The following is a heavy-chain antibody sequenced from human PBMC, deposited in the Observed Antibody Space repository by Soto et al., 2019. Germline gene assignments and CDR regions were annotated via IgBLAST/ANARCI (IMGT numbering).Heavy chain of an antibody. J-gene: IGHJ5*02. CDR2: IFYSGST. V-gene: IGHV4-59*01. CDR1: GGSISNYY. D-gene: IGHD5-18*01. Sequence: SETLSLTCTVSGGSISNYYWSWIRQPPGRGLEWIGHIFYSGSTNYNPALKSRATISVDTSKSQFSLKLSSVTAADTAVYYCAKDSGYNYGYFRWFDPWGQGTLVTVSS. CDR3: AKDSGYNYGYFRWFDP.